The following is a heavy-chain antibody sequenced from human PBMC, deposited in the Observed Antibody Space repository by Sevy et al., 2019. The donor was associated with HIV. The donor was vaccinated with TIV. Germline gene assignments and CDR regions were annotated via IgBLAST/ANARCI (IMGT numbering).Heavy chain of an antibody. CDR1: GFPFNDHA. CDR3: AKGIDRGCDGVYCYSYYYYFYGLDV. V-gene: IGHV3-9*01. CDR2: ISWNRRNI. D-gene: IGHD2-21*01. Sequence: ERSLRLSCAASGFPFNDHAMHWLRQVPGKGLQSVSGISWNRRNIGYASSVKGRFTISRNNARHSVYREVNSLIPEATAFYYCAKGIDRGCDGVYCYSYYYYFYGLDVWGQGTTVNVSS. J-gene: IGHJ6*02.